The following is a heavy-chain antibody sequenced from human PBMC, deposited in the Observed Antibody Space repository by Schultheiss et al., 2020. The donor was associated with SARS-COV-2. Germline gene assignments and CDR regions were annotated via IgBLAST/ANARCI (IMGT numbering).Heavy chain of an antibody. CDR1: GFTFSNYW. J-gene: IGHJ4*02. Sequence: GGSLRLSCAASGFTFSNYWMSWVRQAPGKGLEWVAVISYDGSNKYYADSVKGRFTISRDNAKNSLYLQMNSLRAEDTAVYYCARDLHYWGQGTLVTVSS. CDR3: ARDLHY. V-gene: IGHV3-30*07. CDR2: ISYDGSNK.